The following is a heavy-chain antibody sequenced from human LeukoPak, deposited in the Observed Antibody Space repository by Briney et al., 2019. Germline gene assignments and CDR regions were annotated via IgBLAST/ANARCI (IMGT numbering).Heavy chain of an antibody. D-gene: IGHD6-19*01. CDR2: ISWNSGSI. Sequence: SLRLSCAASGFTFDDYAMDWVRQAPGKGLEWVSGISWNSGSIGYADSVKGRFTISRDNAKKSLYLQMNSLRDEDTALYYCTKAQWQLRRPAAFDIWGQGTMVTVSS. V-gene: IGHV3-9*01. J-gene: IGHJ3*02. CDR1: GFTFDDYA. CDR3: TKAQWQLRRPAAFDI.